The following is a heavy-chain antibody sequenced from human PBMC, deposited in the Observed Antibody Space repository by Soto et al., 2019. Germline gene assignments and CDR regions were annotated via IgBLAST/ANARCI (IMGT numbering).Heavy chain of an antibody. V-gene: IGHV3-30*18. D-gene: IGHD3-16*01. Sequence: QVQLVESGGGVVQPGRSLRLSCAASGFTFSSYGIHWVRQAPGKGLEWVALISYDGSNKYYADSVKGRFTISRENSKNTLYLQMNSLGAEETAVYYCAKDLGELLYYYTGLAVWGQGTTVTVSS. CDR2: ISYDGSNK. CDR1: GFTFSSYG. J-gene: IGHJ6*02. CDR3: AKDLGELLYYYTGLAV.